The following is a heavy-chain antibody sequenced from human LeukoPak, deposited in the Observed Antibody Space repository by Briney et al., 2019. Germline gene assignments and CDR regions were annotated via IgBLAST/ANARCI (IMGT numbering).Heavy chain of an antibody. CDR2: ISYDGSNK. D-gene: IGHD1-14*01. CDR3: ARDPLRREAYYFDY. Sequence: GRSLRLSCAASGFTFSSYAMHWVRQAPGKGLGWVAVISYDGSNKYYADSVKGRFTISRDNSKNTLYLQMNSLRAEDTAVYYCARDPLRREAYYFDYWGQGTLVTVSS. V-gene: IGHV3-30-3*01. J-gene: IGHJ4*02. CDR1: GFTFSSYA.